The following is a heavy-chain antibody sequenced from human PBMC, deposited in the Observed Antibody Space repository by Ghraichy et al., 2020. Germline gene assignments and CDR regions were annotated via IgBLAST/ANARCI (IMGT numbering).Heavy chain of an antibody. Sequence: GSLRLSCAVYGGSFSGYYWSWIRQPPGKGLEWIGEINHSGSTNYNPSLKSRVTISVDTSKNQFSLKLSSVTAADTAVYYCARASIVATINWGQGTLVTVSS. CDR3: ARASIVATIN. J-gene: IGHJ4*02. V-gene: IGHV4-34*01. CDR2: INHSGST. D-gene: IGHD5-12*01. CDR1: GGSFSGYY.